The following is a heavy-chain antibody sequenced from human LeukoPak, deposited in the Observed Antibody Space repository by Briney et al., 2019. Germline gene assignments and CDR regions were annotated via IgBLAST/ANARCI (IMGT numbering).Heavy chain of an antibody. J-gene: IGHJ2*01. CDR3: ANSRRSGYWYFDL. Sequence: GGSLRLSCAASGFFFNTNAMSWVRQAPGMGLEWVAAIGNSDETYYADAVKGRFTISGDNSKNTLNLQMNSLRAEDTAVYYCANSRRSGYWYFDLWGRGTLVTVSS. V-gene: IGHV3-23*01. D-gene: IGHD3-22*01. CDR2: IGNSDET. CDR1: GFFFNTNA.